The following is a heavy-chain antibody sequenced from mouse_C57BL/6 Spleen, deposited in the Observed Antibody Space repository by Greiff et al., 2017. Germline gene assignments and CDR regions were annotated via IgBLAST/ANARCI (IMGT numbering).Heavy chain of an antibody. CDR1: GYTFTSYW. J-gene: IGHJ4*01. V-gene: IGHV1-64*01. CDR2: IHPNSGST. CDR3: ARLDYYGSSGY. D-gene: IGHD1-1*01. Sequence: QVQLKQPGAELVKPGASVTLSCKASGYTFTSYWMHWVKQRPGQGLEWIGMIHPNSGSTNYNEKFKSKATLTVDKSSSTAYMQLSSLTSEDSAVYYCARLDYYGSSGYWGQGTSVTVSS.